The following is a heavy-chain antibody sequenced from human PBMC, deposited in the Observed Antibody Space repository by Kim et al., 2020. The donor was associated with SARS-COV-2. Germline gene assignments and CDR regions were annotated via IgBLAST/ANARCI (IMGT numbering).Heavy chain of an antibody. Sequence: YYNQSLNGRVTISIDTSKNQFSLKLSSVTAADTAVYYCARHPEAEAPLDYWGQGTLVTVSS. J-gene: IGHJ4*02. CDR3: ARHPEAEAPLDY. V-gene: IGHV4-39*01.